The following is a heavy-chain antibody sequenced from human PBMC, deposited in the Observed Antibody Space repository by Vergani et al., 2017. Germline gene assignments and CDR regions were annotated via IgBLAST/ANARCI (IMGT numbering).Heavy chain of an antibody. J-gene: IGHJ4*02. D-gene: IGHD3-22*01. V-gene: IGHV7-4-1*02. CDR2: INTKTGNP. Sequence: QVQLVQSGAEVKKPGASVKVSCKASGYTFSTYGISWVRQAPGQGLECMGWINTKTGNPTYAQGFTGRFVFSLDTPVRTAYLQISSLKAEDTAVYYCARHTGYYDSSGYNLLYFDYWGQGILVTVSS. CDR3: ARHTGYYDSSGYNLLYFDY. CDR1: GYTFSTYG.